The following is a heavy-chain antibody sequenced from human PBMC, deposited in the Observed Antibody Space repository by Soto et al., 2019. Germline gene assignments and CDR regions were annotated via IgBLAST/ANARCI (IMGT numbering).Heavy chain of an antibody. Sequence: VQLVESGGGVVQPGRSLRLSCAASGFTFSHYAMHWVRQAPSKGLEWVALMSYDGSNEYYADSVKGRFTISRDNSKNTLYLQMNSLRAEDTAVYYCAKDGSHNFDYWGQGTLVTVSS. CDR3: AKDGSHNFDY. D-gene: IGHD1-26*01. J-gene: IGHJ4*02. CDR2: MSYDGSNE. V-gene: IGHV3-30*18. CDR1: GFTFSHYA.